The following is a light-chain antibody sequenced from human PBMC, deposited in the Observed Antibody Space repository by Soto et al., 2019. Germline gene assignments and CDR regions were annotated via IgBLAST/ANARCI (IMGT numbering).Light chain of an antibody. V-gene: IGKV3-20*01. CDR1: QSVYSSY. CDR3: QQYGSSPPVT. CDR2: GAS. Sequence: EIVLTQSPDTLSLSPGERATLSCRASQSVYSSYLAWFQQKPGQAPRLLISGASSRAPGIPDRFSGSGSGTDFTLTISRLEPEDFAVYYCQQYGSSPPVTLGGGTKVEIK. J-gene: IGKJ4*01.